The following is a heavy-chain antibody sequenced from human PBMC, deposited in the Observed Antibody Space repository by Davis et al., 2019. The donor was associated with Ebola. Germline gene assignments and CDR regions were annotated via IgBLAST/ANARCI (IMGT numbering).Heavy chain of an antibody. V-gene: IGHV5-51*01. CDR3: ARTYYYDSAFDI. J-gene: IGHJ3*02. CDR2: IYPGDSDT. Sequence: KVSCKASGYNFDTYWIAWVREMPGKGLEWMGIIYPGDSDTRYSPSFQGQVTISADKSISTAYLQWSSLKASDTAMYYCARTYYYDSAFDIWGQGTMVTVSS. D-gene: IGHD3-22*01. CDR1: GYNFDTYW.